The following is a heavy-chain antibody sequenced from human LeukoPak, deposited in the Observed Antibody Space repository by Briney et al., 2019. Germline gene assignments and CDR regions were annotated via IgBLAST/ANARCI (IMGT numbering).Heavy chain of an antibody. V-gene: IGHV3-48*04. CDR3: ARDNFYYASSGSYAMYYYYMDV. D-gene: IGHD3-22*01. Sequence: GGSLRLSCAASGFTLSNYVMNWVRQAPGRGLEWISSISSTSSTIYYADSVKGRFTISRDNAKNSLYLQMNSLRAEDTAVYYCARDNFYYASSGSYAMYYYYMDVWGKGTTVSVSS. J-gene: IGHJ6*03. CDR1: GFTLSNYV. CDR2: ISSTSSTI.